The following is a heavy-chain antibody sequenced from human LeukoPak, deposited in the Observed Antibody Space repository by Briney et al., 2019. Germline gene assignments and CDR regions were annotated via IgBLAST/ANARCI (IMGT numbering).Heavy chain of an antibody. J-gene: IGHJ5*02. Sequence: PSETLSLTCAVYGGSFSGYYWSWIRQPPGKGLEWIGEINHSGSTNYNPSLKSRVTISVDTSKNQFSLKLSSVTAADTAVYYCASGLGYYGGSYYWFDPWGQGTLVTVSS. CDR3: ASGLGYYGGSYYWFDP. V-gene: IGHV4-34*01. CDR2: INHSGST. D-gene: IGHD1-26*01. CDR1: GGSFSGYY.